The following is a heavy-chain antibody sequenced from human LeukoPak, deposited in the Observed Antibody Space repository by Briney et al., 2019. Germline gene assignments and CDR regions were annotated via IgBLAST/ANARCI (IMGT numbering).Heavy chain of an antibody. D-gene: IGHD3-9*01. CDR1: GYTFTGYY. CDR3: ARLVNGFYFDY. Sequence: GASVKVSCKASGYTFTGYYVHWVRQAPGQGLEWMGRINPNSGGTNYAQKFQGRVTMTRDTSISTAYMELSRLRSDDTAVYYCARLVNGFYFDYWGQGTLVTVSS. CDR2: INPNSGGT. V-gene: IGHV1-2*06. J-gene: IGHJ4*02.